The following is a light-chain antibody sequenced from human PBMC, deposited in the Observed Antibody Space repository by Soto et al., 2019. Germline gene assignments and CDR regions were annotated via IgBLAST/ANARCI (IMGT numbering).Light chain of an antibody. CDR2: GAS. Sequence: ETLMTQSPATLSVSPGARAPLSCRASQSVNNNLAWYQQKPGQAPRLLIYGASSRATGIPDRFSGSGSGTDFTLTISRLEPEDFAVYYCQQYGSSPLFGGGTKVDIK. CDR3: QQYGSSPL. J-gene: IGKJ4*01. CDR1: QSVNNN. V-gene: IGKV3-20*01.